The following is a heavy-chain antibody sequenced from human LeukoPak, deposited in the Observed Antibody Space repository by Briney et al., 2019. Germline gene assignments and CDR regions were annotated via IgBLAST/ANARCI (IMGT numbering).Heavy chain of an antibody. J-gene: IGHJ4*02. Sequence: ASVKVSCKTSGYTFTGYYIHWVRLAPGQGLEWMGWINPNSGGTNYAQKFQGRVTMTRDTSISTAYMELSRLRSDDTAVYYCARGDDYGDYTGYYWGQGTLVTVSS. CDR2: INPNSGGT. V-gene: IGHV1-2*02. CDR1: GYTFTGYY. CDR3: ARGDDYGDYTGYY. D-gene: IGHD4-17*01.